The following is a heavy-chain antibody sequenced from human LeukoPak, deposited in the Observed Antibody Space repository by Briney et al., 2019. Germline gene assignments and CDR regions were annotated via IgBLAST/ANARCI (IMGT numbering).Heavy chain of an antibody. J-gene: IGHJ4*02. V-gene: IGHV4-39*01. CDR2: IYYSGST. CDR3: ARDYGGNPDY. D-gene: IGHD4-23*01. Sequence: GSLRLSCAASGFTFSSYWMSWIRQPPGKGLEWIGSIYYSGSTYYNPSLKSRVTISVDTSKNQFSLKLSSVTAADTAVYYCARDYGGNPDYWGQGTLVTVSS. CDR1: GFTFSSYW.